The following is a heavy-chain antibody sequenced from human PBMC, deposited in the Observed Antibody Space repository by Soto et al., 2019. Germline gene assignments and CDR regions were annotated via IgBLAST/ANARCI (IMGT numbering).Heavy chain of an antibody. CDR1: GGSTSSYY. J-gene: IGHJ5*02. Sequence: PSETLSLTCTVSGGSTSSYYWSWIRQPPGKGLEWIGYIYYSGSTNYNPSLKSRVTISVDTSKNQFSLKLSSVTAADTAVYYCARSIAVAVSWFDPWGQGTLVTVSS. V-gene: IGHV4-59*01. CDR2: IYYSGST. D-gene: IGHD6-19*01. CDR3: ARSIAVAVSWFDP.